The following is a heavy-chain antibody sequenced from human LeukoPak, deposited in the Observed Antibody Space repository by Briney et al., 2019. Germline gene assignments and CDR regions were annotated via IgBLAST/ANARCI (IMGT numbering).Heavy chain of an antibody. CDR2: IYYSGST. V-gene: IGHV4-61*01. CDR3: ARDLTMVRGAEGPI. CDR1: GGSISSSSYY. D-gene: IGHD3-10*01. J-gene: IGHJ3*02. Sequence: SETLFLTCTVSGGSISSSSYYWGWIRQPPGKGLEWIGYIYYSGSTNYNPSLKSRVTISVDTSKNQFSLKLSSVTAADTAVYYCARDLTMVRGAEGPIWGQGTMVTVSS.